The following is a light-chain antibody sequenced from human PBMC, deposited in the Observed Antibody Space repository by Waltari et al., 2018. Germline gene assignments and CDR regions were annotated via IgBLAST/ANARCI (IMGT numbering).Light chain of an antibody. CDR2: DVS. J-gene: IGLJ2*01. CDR3: SSYTSSSTLVV. Sequence: QSALTQPASVSGSPGQSITISCTGSSSDVGGYNYVSVYQQHPGKAPKLMIYDVSNRPSGVSNRFSGSKSGNTASLTISGLQAEDEADYYCSSYTSSSTLVVFGGGTKLTVL. CDR1: SSDVGGYNY. V-gene: IGLV2-14*03.